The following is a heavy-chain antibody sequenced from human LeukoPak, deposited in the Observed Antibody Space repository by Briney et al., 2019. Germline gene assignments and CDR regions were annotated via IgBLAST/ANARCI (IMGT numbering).Heavy chain of an antibody. CDR2: ISAYNGNT. D-gene: IGHD2-2*01. Sequence: GASVKVSCKASGYTFTSYGISWVRQAPGQGLEWMGWISAYNGNTNYAQKLQGRVTMTTDTSTSTAYMELRSLRSDDTAVYYCARIGGCSSTSCYVGDWSDPWGQGTLVTVSS. V-gene: IGHV1-18*01. J-gene: IGHJ5*02. CDR3: ARIGGCSSTSCYVGDWSDP. CDR1: GYTFTSYG.